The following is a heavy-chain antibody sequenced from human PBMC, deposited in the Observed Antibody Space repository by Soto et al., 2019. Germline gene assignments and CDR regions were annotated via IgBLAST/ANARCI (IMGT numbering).Heavy chain of an antibody. D-gene: IGHD5-12*01. CDR2: ISSDGSNK. CDR1: GFTFSSSG. CDR3: AKDSTVATSKYYYYYYGMDV. V-gene: IGHV3-30*18. Sequence: PGGSLRLSCAASGFTFSSSGMHWVRQAPGKGLEWVAVISSDGSNKYHADSVKGRFTISRDNSRNTLYLQMNSLRAEDTAVYYCAKDSTVATSKYYYYYYGMDVWGQGTTVTVSS. J-gene: IGHJ6*02.